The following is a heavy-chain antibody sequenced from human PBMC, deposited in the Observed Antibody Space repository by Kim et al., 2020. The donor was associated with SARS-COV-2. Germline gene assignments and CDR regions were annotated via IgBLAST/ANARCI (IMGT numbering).Heavy chain of an antibody. CDR1: GYTFTNYF. V-gene: IGHV1-46*01. D-gene: IGHD4-4*01. Sequence: ASVKVSCKASGYTFTNYFIQWVRQAPGQGLEWMGIINPSGGSTSYAQKFRGRVTMTRDTSTSTVYMELSSLRSEDTAVYYCARSPVTDNWFDPWGQGTLVTVSS. CDR3: ARSPVTDNWFDP. J-gene: IGHJ5*02. CDR2: INPSGGST.